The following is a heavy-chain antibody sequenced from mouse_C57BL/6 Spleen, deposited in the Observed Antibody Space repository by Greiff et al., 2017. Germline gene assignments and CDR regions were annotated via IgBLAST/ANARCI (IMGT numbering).Heavy chain of an antibody. D-gene: IGHD1-1*01. CDR2: IDPSDSYT. CDR1: GYAFTSYW. J-gene: IGHJ3*01. V-gene: IGHV1-59*01. CDR3: ASSGSNLAWFAY. Sequence: VQLQQPGAELVRPGTSVKLSCKASGYAFTSYWMHWVKQRPGQGLEWIGVIDPSDSYTNYNQKFKGKATLTVDTSSSTAYMQLSSLTSEDSAVYYCASSGSNLAWFAYWDQGTLVTVSA.